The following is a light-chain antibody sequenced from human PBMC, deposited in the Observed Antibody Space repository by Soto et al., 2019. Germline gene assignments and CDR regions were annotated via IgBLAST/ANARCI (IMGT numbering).Light chain of an antibody. CDR1: SSDVGGYNY. J-gene: IGLJ1*01. V-gene: IGLV2-14*01. Sequence: QSVLTQPASVSGSPGQSIAISCTGTSSDVGGYNYVSWYQQHPGKAPKLILCDVSNRPSGVSDRFSGSKSGNTASLTISGLQTEDEADYYCSLYTTSSTYVFGTGTKVTVL. CDR3: SLYTTSSTYV. CDR2: DVS.